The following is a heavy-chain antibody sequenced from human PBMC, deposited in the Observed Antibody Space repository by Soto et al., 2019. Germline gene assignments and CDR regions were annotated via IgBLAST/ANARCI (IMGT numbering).Heavy chain of an antibody. CDR2: IYYNGIT. J-gene: IGHJ4*02. CDR1: GGSISNYY. CDR3: ARGRRYYYDNTGPFYFEH. V-gene: IGHV4-59*01. Sequence: SETLSLTCTVSGGSISNYYWSWIRQPPGNELEWIAYIYYNGITNYNPSLKSRVTISVDTSKNQFSLTLTSVTAADTAVYYCARGRRYYYDNTGPFYFEHWGQGTLVTVSS. D-gene: IGHD3-22*01.